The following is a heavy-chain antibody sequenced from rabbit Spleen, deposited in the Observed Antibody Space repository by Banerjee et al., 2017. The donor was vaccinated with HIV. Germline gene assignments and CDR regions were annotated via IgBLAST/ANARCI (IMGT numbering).Heavy chain of an antibody. J-gene: IGHJ4*01. CDR1: GFSFTNGYD. Sequence: QEQLEESGGGLVKPEGSLTLTCTASGFSFTNGYDMCWVRQAPGKGLEWIACIYAGSSGSTYYASWAKGRFTISKTSSTTVTLQMTRLTAADTATYFCARGGNGWDYSFGLWGPGTLVTVS. V-gene: IGHV1S45*01. D-gene: IGHD4-2*01. CDR2: IYAGSSGST. CDR3: ARGGNGWDYSFGL.